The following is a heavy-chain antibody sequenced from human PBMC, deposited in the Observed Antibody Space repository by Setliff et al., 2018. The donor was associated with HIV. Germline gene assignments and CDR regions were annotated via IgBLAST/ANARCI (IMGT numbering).Heavy chain of an antibody. CDR3: GRHHDSDRSGDPDWFDP. CDR2: IYSSGNT. V-gene: IGHV4-59*08. J-gene: IGHJ5*02. Sequence: TSETLSLTCTVSGGSISGYYCNWIRQPPGKALQSIGYIYSSGNTYHNPSLRSRVTIAVDTSKNQFSLKWNSVTAADTAVYYCGRHHDSDRSGDPDWFDPWGQGILVTVSS. CDR1: GGSISGYY. D-gene: IGHD3-22*01.